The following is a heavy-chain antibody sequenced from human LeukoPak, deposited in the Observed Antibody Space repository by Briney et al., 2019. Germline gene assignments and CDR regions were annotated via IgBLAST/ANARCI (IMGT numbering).Heavy chain of an antibody. V-gene: IGHV1-69*04. CDR1: GGTISSYA. Sequence: ASVKVSCKASGGTISSYAISWVRQAPGQGLGWMGRIIPILGIANYAQKFQGRVTITADKSTSTAYMELSSLRSEDTAVYYCARGGRGANNYYFDYWGQGTLVTVSS. CDR2: IIPILGIA. CDR3: ARGGRGANNYYFDY. D-gene: IGHD1-1*01. J-gene: IGHJ4*02.